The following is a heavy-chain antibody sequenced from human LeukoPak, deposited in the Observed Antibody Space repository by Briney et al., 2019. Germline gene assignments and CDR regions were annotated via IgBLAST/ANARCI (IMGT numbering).Heavy chain of an antibody. CDR3: ARESRGIAAAGVFDY. CDR2: ISYDGNNK. V-gene: IGHV3-30-3*01. Sequence: PGGSLRLSCAASGFTFSSYAMHWVRQAPGKGLEWVAVISYDGNNKYYADSVKGRFTISRDNSKNTLYLQMNSLRAEDTAVYYCARESRGIAAAGVFDYWGQGTLVTVSS. CDR1: GFTFSSYA. J-gene: IGHJ4*02. D-gene: IGHD6-13*01.